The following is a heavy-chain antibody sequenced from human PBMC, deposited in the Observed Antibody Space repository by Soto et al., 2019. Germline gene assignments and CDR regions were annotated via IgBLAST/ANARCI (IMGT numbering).Heavy chain of an antibody. J-gene: IGHJ6*01. D-gene: IGHD1-26*01. V-gene: IGHV2-70*01. CDR3: ERHLRATTYSYGMEL. CDR2: IDWDDDK. Sequence: SGTTLVNPTQTLTLTCTFSGFSLSTIGMCGSWIRQPPGKALEWLALIDWDDDKYYSTSLKTRLTISKDTSKNQVVLTMTNMDPVDTATYYCERHLRATTYSYGMELRGQGTTVMVSS. CDR1: GFSLSTIGMC.